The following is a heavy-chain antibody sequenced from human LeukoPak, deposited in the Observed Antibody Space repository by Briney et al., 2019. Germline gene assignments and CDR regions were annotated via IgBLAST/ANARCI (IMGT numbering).Heavy chain of an antibody. CDR2: ISALNGNT. Sequence: ASVKVSCKASGYTFTSYDINWVRQAPGQGLEWMGWISALNGNTNYAQKFQGRVTMTTDTSTSTAYMELNDTAMYYCARDPEGVTPLDYWGQGTLVTVSS. CDR1: GYTFTSYD. D-gene: IGHD3-10*01. CDR3: ARDPEGVTPLDY. J-gene: IGHJ4*02. V-gene: IGHV1-18*01.